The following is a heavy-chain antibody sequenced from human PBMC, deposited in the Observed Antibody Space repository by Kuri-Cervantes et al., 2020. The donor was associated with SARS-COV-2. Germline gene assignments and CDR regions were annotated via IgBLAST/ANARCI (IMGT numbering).Heavy chain of an antibody. V-gene: IGHV4-39*07. Sequence: GSLRLSCTVSGGSISSSSYYWGWIRQPPGKGLEWIGSIYYSGSTYYNPSLKSRVTISVDTSKNHFSLKLTSVTAADTAVYYCARGVNYFDIPGGYWGQGTLVTVSS. D-gene: IGHD3-22*01. CDR2: IYYSGST. J-gene: IGHJ4*02. CDR3: ARGVNYFDIPGGY. CDR1: GGSISSSSYY.